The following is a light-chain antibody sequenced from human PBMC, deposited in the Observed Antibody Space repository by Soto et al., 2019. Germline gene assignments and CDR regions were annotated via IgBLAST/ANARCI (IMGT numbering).Light chain of an antibody. V-gene: IGKV3-20*01. Sequence: ELVLTQSPGTLSLSPGHRATLSCRASQTFVSTYLAWYQQKPGQAPRLLIYDASNRATGIPDRFSGSGSGPDFTLTICRLEPEDFAVYYCHYYGGSPTFGGGTKVEV. CDR2: DAS. CDR1: QTFVSTY. CDR3: HYYGGSPT. J-gene: IGKJ4*01.